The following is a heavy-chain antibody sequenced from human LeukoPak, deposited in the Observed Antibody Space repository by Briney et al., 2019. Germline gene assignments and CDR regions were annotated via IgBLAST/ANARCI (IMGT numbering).Heavy chain of an antibody. J-gene: IGHJ4*02. D-gene: IGHD3-22*01. Sequence: ASETLSLTCTVPGGSINSYYWSWIRHHPGKGLESTGYIYNSGSTNYQHSLKDRVTISVDTSKNQFSLDLSSMTAADTAVYYCARLSDSDSSGYYWGFEYWGQGTLVTVSS. CDR2: IYNSGST. CDR3: ARLSDSDSSGYYWGFEY. CDR1: GGSINSYY. V-gene: IGHV4-59*08.